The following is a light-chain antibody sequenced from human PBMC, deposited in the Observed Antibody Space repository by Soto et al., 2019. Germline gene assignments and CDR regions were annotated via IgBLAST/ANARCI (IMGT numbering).Light chain of an antibody. J-gene: IGKJ1*01. CDR2: AAS. CDR3: QQYGSSGT. Sequence: EMVMTQSPATLSVSPGERATLSCRASESVNSNLAWYQQKPGQAPRLLVYAASTRAPGVPARFSGTGSGTDFRLTISRLEPEDFAVYYCQQYGSSGTFGQGTKVDIK. V-gene: IGKV3-20*01. CDR1: ESVNSN.